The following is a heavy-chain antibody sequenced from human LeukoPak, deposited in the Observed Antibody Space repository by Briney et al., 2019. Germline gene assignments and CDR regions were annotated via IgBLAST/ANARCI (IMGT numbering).Heavy chain of an antibody. CDR1: GFTFSSYA. D-gene: IGHD2/OR15-2a*01. J-gene: IGHJ4*02. Sequence: GGSLRLSCAASGFTFSSYAVSWVRQAPGKGLERVSGITGSDASTYYADSVKGRFTISRDNSKNTLYLQMNSLRAEDTAVYYCAKHRSAVLISHFDYWGQGTLVTVSS. V-gene: IGHV3-23*01. CDR2: ITGSDAST. CDR3: AKHRSAVLISHFDY.